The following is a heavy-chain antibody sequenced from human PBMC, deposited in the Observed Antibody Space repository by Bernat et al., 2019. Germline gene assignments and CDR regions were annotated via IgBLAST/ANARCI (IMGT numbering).Heavy chain of an antibody. Sequence: EVQLVESGGGLVQPGGSLRLSCAASGFTFSSHWMSWVRQAPGKGLEWVANIKQDGSEKYYVDSVKGRFTISRDNAKNSLYLQMNSLRAEDTAVYYCARAFEEWLVKRYWYFDLWGRGTLVTVSS. J-gene: IGHJ2*01. CDR3: ARAFEEWLVKRYWYFDL. CDR2: IKQDGSEK. V-gene: IGHV3-7*01. D-gene: IGHD6-19*01. CDR1: GFTFSSHW.